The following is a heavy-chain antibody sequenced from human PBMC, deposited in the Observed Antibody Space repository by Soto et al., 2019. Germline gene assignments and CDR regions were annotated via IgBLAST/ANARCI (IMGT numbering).Heavy chain of an antibody. CDR1: GFTFDDYA. CDR3: ARGNFEVVVSSSRWFDP. CDR2: ISTTGNTI. Sequence: PGGSLRLSCAASGFTFDDYAMHWVRQAPGKGLEWLSYISTTGNTIFYADSVKGRFTISRDNANNSLSLQMNSLRDEDTAVYYCARGNFEVVVSSSRWFDPWGQGTLVTVSS. V-gene: IGHV3-48*02. D-gene: IGHD2-15*01. J-gene: IGHJ5*02.